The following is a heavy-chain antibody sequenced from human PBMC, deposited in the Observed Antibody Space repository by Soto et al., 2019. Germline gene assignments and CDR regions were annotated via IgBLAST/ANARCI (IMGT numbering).Heavy chain of an antibody. CDR2: ISDSGDRT. D-gene: IGHD3-16*02. J-gene: IGHJ3*01. CDR3: AKDRGIIVKAGDVFDV. V-gene: IGHV3-23*01. CDR1: GFTLSMSA. Sequence: EVQLMESGGGLVQPGGSLRLSCASSGFTLSMSAVNWVRQAPGKGLEWVSYISDSGDRTYYADSVKGRFTISRDRSKKTVSLEMDRLRAEDTAVYYCAKDRGIIVKAGDVFDVWGQGTKVTVSS.